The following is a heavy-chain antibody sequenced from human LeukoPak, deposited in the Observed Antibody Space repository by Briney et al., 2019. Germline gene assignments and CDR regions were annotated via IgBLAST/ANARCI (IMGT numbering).Heavy chain of an antibody. Sequence: GSLRLSCAAPGFTFSIYWMYWVRQAPGKGLVWVSRIDSDGRTTDYADSLRGRFIISRDNSKNTLYLQMNSLKADDTAIYYCVVASDALDLWGQGTTVTVSS. CDR1: GFTFSIYW. CDR2: IDSDGRTT. D-gene: IGHD5-12*01. V-gene: IGHV3-74*01. J-gene: IGHJ3*01. CDR3: VVASDALDL.